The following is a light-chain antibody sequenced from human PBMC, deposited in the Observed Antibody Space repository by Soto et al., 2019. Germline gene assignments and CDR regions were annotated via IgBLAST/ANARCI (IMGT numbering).Light chain of an antibody. CDR2: EVT. CDR1: SSDIGRYDY. J-gene: IGLJ1*01. V-gene: IGLV2-8*01. CDR3: ISYAGSNYV. Sequence: QSALTQPPSASGSPGQSVTLSCTGTSSDIGRYDYVSWYQQHPGKAPKLIIYEVTERPSGVPARFSGSKSGNTASLTVSGLQAEDEADYYCISYAGSNYVFGTGTKLTVL.